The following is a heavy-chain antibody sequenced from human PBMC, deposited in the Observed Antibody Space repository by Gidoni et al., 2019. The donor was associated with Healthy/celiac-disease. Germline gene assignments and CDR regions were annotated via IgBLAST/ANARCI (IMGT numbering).Heavy chain of an antibody. Sequence: QVQLQESGPGLVKPSETLSLTCTVSGGPISSYYWSWIRQPPGKGLEWIGYIYYSGSTNYNPSLKSRVTISVDTSKNQFSLKLSSVTAADTAVYYCARDRYSSGWYGFEDYWGQGTLVTVSS. J-gene: IGHJ4*02. CDR1: GGPISSYY. V-gene: IGHV4-59*01. D-gene: IGHD6-19*01. CDR3: ARDRYSSGWYGFEDY. CDR2: IYYSGST.